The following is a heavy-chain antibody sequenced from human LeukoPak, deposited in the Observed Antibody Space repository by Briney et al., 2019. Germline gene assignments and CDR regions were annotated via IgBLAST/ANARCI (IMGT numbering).Heavy chain of an antibody. V-gene: IGHV4-34*01. CDR1: GGSFSGYY. D-gene: IGHD3-16*01. Sequence: SETLSLTCAVYGGSFSGYYWSWIRQPPGKGLEWIGEINHSGSTNYNPSLKSRVTISVDTSKNQFSLKLSSVTAADTAVYYCARALRRPRMIMFGGALSKFDPWGQGTLVNVSS. J-gene: IGHJ5*02. CDR2: INHSGST. CDR3: ARALRRPRMIMFGGALSKFDP.